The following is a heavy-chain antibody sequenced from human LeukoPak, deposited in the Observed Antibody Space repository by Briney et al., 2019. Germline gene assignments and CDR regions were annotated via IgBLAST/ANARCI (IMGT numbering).Heavy chain of an antibody. D-gene: IGHD1-26*01. V-gene: IGHV3-23*01. CDR3: AKDGGPIVVPYDY. J-gene: IGHJ4*02. CDR1: RFTFSSHA. CDR2: TSGSGGST. Sequence: GGSLRLSCAASRFTFSSHAMSWVRQTAGNGLEGVSATSGSGGSTYNAASVQGRFTIPSDNTKTILYLQMNSLRGEDTAVYHCAKDGGPIVVPYDYWGQGTLVTVSS.